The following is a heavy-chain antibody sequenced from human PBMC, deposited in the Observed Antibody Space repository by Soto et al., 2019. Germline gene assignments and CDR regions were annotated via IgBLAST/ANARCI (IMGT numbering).Heavy chain of an antibody. CDR3: ARDRTTTGTTLVPDAFDI. J-gene: IGHJ3*02. CDR1: GYTFSTYG. Sequence: ASVKVSCKVFGYTFSTYGLSWVRQAPGQGLEWMGWVSPYNGNTYYAPGLQGRVTMTTDTSTNTAYMSLRSLRSEDTAVYYCARDRTTTGTTLVPDAFDIWGQGTMVTVSS. D-gene: IGHD1-1*01. CDR2: VSPYNGNT. V-gene: IGHV1-18*01.